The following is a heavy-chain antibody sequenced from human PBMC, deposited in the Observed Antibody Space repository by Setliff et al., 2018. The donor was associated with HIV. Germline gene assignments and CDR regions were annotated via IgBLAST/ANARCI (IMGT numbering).Heavy chain of an antibody. D-gene: IGHD2-21*01. CDR1: GYTFTDYY. V-gene: IGHV1-2*02. CDR2: INPNSGGT. CDR3: ARDKLEETAESLWGPMKNDAFDI. Sequence: AASVKVSCKASGYTFTDYYMHWVRQAPGQGLEWMGWINPNSGGTKSAQTFQGRVTMTRDTSINTAYMDLSRLRSDDTAIYYCARDKLEETAESLWGPMKNDAFDIRGPGTLVTVSS. J-gene: IGHJ3*02.